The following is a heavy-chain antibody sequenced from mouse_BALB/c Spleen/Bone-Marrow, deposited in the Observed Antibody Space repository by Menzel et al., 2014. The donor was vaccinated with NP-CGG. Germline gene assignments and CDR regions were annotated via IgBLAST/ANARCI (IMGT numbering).Heavy chain of an antibody. D-gene: IGHD2-4*01. V-gene: IGHV1S56*01. CDR2: IYPGNVNT. J-gene: IGHJ4*01. CDR1: GYTFTSYY. Sequence: QVQLKQSGPELVKPGASVRISCKASGYTFTSYYIHWVKQRPGQGLGWIGWIYPGNVNTKYNEKFKGKATLTADKSSSTAYMQLSSMTSEDSAVYFCARATMITKGAMDYWGQGTSVTVSS. CDR3: ARATMITKGAMDY.